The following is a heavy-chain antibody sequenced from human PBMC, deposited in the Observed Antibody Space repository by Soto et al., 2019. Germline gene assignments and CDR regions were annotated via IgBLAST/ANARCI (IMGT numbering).Heavy chain of an antibody. V-gene: IGHV3-30*19. Sequence: QVQLVESGGGVVQPGTSLRVSCVGSGFTFRSYVIHWVRQAPGKGLEWVALTSYDGSDKYYGDSVRGRFTISRDNSRSTVDLQMDSLRLEATALYYCARWGTTGGLNVWGQGTLVSVSS. D-gene: IGHD3-16*01. J-gene: IGHJ1*01. CDR1: GFTFRSYV. CDR3: ARWGTTGGLNV. CDR2: TSYDGSDK.